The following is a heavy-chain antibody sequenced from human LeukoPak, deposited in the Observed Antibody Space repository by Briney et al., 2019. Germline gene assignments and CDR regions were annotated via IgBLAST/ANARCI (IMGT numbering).Heavy chain of an antibody. D-gene: IGHD6-19*01. CDR3: ARTYSSGWSFTYYYYYYYMDV. V-gene: IGHV1-46*01. J-gene: IGHJ6*03. CDR2: INPSGGST. CDR1: GYTFTNYY. Sequence: ASVKVSCKASGYTFTNYYMHWVRQAPGQGLEWMGIINPSGGSTTYAQKFQGRVTMTRDMSTSTVYMELSSLRSEDTAMYYCARTYSSGWSFTYYYYYYYMDVWGKGTTVTVSS.